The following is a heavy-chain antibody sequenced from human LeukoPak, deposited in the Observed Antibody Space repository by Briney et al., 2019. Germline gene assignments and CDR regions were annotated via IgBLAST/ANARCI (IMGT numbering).Heavy chain of an antibody. CDR2: MSYSGST. CDR3: ARSVEGYCSGGRCYSYYYYMDV. J-gene: IGHJ6*03. D-gene: IGHD2-15*01. Sequence: SETLSLTCTVSGDSINNYYWSWIRQTPEKGLEWIGYMSYSGSTNYNPSLKSRVTISVDTSKNQFSLKLSSVTAADTAVYYCARSVEGYCSGGRCYSYYYYMDVWGKGTTVTVSS. CDR1: GDSINNYY. V-gene: IGHV4-59*01.